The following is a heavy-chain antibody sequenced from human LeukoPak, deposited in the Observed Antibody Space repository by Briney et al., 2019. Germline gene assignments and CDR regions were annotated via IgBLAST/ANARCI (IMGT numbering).Heavy chain of an antibody. Sequence: SETLSLTCTVSGGSISSSSYYWGWIRQPPGKGLEWIGSIYYSGSTYYNPSLKSRVTISVDTSKNQFSLKLSSVTAADTAVYYCARGSCSSTSCYPPDYWGQGTLVTVSS. CDR2: IYYSGST. CDR3: ARGSCSSTSCYPPDY. CDR1: GGSISSSSYY. J-gene: IGHJ4*02. V-gene: IGHV4-39*07. D-gene: IGHD2-2*01.